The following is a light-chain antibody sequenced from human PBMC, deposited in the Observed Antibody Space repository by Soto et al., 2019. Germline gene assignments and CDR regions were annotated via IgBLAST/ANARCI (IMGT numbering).Light chain of an antibody. J-gene: IGKJ5*01. CDR2: KAS. CDR3: QQYNRYSIT. Sequence: DIQMTQSPSTLSASVGDRVTITCRASQSVSNFLAWYQQKPGKAPKLLIYKASTLETGVPSRFSGSGSGTEFTLTISSLQPDDFATYYCQQYNRYSITFGQGTRLEIK. CDR1: QSVSNF. V-gene: IGKV1-5*03.